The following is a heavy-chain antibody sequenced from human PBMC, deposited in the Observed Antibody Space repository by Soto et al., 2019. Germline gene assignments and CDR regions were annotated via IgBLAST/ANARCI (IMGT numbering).Heavy chain of an antibody. CDR3: GRASSIGWYEGDH. CDR1: GFTFTNYG. CDR2: IWFDGSNK. J-gene: IGHJ4*02. D-gene: IGHD6-19*01. Sequence: QVHLVESGGGVVQPGKSLRLSCAASGFTFTNYGMHWVRQSPGKRLEWVAVIWFDGSNKFYGDSVRGRFAISRDNSKNTLYRQMNSLKAEDTSVYYCGRASSIGWYEGDHWGQGSLVTGSS. V-gene: IGHV3-33*01.